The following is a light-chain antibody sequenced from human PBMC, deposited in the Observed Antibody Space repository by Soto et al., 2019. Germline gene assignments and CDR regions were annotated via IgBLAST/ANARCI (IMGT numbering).Light chain of an antibody. CDR2: KAS. CDR1: QSISSW. J-gene: IGKJ1*01. Sequence: DIPMTQSPSTLSASVGDRVTITCRASQSISSWLAWYQQKPGKAPKLLIYKASSLESGVPSRFSGSGSGTEFTLTISSLQPDDFATYYCQQYNTQSTFGQGTKVEIK. V-gene: IGKV1-5*03. CDR3: QQYNTQST.